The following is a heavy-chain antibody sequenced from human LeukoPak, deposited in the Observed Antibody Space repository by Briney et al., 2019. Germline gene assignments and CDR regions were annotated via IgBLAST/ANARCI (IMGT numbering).Heavy chain of an antibody. V-gene: IGHV1-2*02. D-gene: IGHD3-22*01. CDR3: ARDGYYYDSSGYYYLV. CDR1: GGTFSSYA. CDR2: INPNSGGT. J-gene: IGHJ4*02. Sequence: ASVKVSCKASGGTFSSYAISWVRQAPGQGLEWMGWINPNSGGTNYAQKFQGRVTMTRDTSISTAYMELSRLRSDDTAVYYCARDGYYYDSSGYYYLVWGQGTLVTVSS.